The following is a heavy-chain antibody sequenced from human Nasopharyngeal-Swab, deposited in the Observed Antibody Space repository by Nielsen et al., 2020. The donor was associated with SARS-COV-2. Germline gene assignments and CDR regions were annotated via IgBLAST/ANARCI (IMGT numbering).Heavy chain of an antibody. CDR1: GFTFGDYA. V-gene: IGHV3-49*04. CDR2: IRSKAYGGTT. CDR3: TRDRDGGYRY. D-gene: IGHD4-17*01. Sequence: SGTASGFTFGDYAMSWVRQAPGKGLEWVGFIRSKAYGGTTEYAASVKGRFTISRDDSKSIAYLQMNSLKTEDTAVYYCTRDRDGGYRYWGQGTLVTVSS. J-gene: IGHJ4*02.